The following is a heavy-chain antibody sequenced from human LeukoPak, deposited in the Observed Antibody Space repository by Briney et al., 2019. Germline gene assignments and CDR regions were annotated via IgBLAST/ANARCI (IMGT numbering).Heavy chain of an antibody. V-gene: IGHV1-2*04. J-gene: IGHJ3*02. Sequence: ASVKVSCKASGYTFTGYYMHWVRQAPGQGLEWMGWINPNSGGTNYAQKFQGWVTMTRDTSISTAYMELSRLRSDDTAVYYCARGRGVEMATIHAFDIWGQGTMVTVSS. D-gene: IGHD5-24*01. CDR3: ARGRGVEMATIHAFDI. CDR1: GYTFTGYY. CDR2: INPNSGGT.